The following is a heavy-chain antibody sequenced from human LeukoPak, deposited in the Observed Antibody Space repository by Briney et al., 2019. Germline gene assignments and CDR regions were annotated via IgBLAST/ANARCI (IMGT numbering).Heavy chain of an antibody. D-gene: IGHD3-22*01. Sequence: GGSLRLSCAASGFTFSSYWMSWVRQAPGKGLEWVANIKQDGSEKYYVDSVKGRFTISRDNAKNSLYLQMNSLRAEDTAVYYCARAPYYYDSSGYPARRELYWGQGTLVTVSS. CDR1: GFTFSSYW. CDR3: ARAPYYYDSSGYPARRELY. J-gene: IGHJ4*02. CDR2: IKQDGSEK. V-gene: IGHV3-7*01.